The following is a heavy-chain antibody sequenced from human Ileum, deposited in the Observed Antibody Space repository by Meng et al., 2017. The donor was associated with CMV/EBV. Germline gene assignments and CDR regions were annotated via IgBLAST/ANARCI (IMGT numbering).Heavy chain of an antibody. J-gene: IGHJ4*02. CDR2: MYQSGST. Sequence: SDTLSLTCTVSGGSIRRSSYYWGWIRQPPGKGLEWIGSMYQSGSTYYNPSLKSRVTISGDTSKNQFSLKLSSVTAADTAVFYCARAYTISGMATFFDYWGQGTLVTVSS. CDR3: ARAYTISGMATFFDY. D-gene: IGHD3-3*01. CDR1: GGSIRRSSYY. V-gene: IGHV4-39*07.